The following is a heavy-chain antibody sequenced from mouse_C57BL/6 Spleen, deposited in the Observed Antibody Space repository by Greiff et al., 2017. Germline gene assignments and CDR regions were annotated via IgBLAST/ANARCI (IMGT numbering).Heavy chain of an antibody. J-gene: IGHJ4*01. CDR1: GYTFTSYW. D-gene: IGHD2-2*01. V-gene: IGHV1-55*01. CDR3: ARRGLPLDY. Sequence: VKLQQSGAELVKPGASVKMSCKASGYTFTSYWITWVKPRPGQGLEWIGDIYPGGGSTKYNAKFKSKATLTVDTSSSTAYLQLSSLTSEDAAVYYYARRGLPLDYWGQGTSVTGSS. CDR2: IYPGGGST.